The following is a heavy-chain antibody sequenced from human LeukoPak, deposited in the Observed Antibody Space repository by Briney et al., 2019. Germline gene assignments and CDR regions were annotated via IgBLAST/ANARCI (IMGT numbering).Heavy chain of an antibody. V-gene: IGHV3-30*04. CDR2: ISNDGSRK. CDR3: ARDRAWNYFDY. CDR1: GFTFSSYA. D-gene: IGHD3-3*01. J-gene: IGHJ4*02. Sequence: QSGGSLRLSCAASGFTFSSYAMHWVRQAPGKGLEWVAIISNDGSRKYYVHSVEGRFTISRDNSKNTLYLQMDSLRAEDTAVYYCARDRAWNYFDYWGQGTLVTVSS.